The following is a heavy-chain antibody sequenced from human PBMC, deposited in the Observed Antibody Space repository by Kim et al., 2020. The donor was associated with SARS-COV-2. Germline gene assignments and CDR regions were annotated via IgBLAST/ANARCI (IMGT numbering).Heavy chain of an antibody. D-gene: IGHD2-8*02. CDR2: IWYDGSNK. V-gene: IGHV3-33*01. CDR3: ARPHQGPVLDYYYYGMDV. Sequence: GGSLRLSCAASGFTFSSYGMHWVRQAPGKGLEWVAVIWYDGSNKYYADSVKGRFTISRDNSKNTLYLQMNSLRAEDTAVYYCARPHQGPVLDYYYYGMDVWGQGTTVTVSS. J-gene: IGHJ6*02. CDR1: GFTFSSYG.